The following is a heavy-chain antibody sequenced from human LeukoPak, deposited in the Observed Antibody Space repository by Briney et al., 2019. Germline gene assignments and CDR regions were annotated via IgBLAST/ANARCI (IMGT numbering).Heavy chain of an antibody. CDR2: ISGSGGST. CDR1: GFTFSSYA. D-gene: IGHD3-3*01. V-gene: IGHV3-23*01. CDR3: ARDWRGLLIHRRGFDY. Sequence: GGSLRLSCAASGFTFSSYAMSWVRQAPGKWLDWVSGISGSGGSTYYADSVKGRFTISRDNAKNSLFLQMNSLRAEDTAVYYCARDWRGLLIHRRGFDYWGQGTLVTVSS. J-gene: IGHJ4*02.